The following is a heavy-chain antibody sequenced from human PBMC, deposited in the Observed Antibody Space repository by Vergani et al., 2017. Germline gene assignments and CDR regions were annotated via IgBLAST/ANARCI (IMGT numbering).Heavy chain of an antibody. D-gene: IGHD1-7*01. J-gene: IGHJ4*02. CDR3: ARSGGVPGTTEYYFDY. CDR1: GFTVSSNY. V-gene: IGHV3-21*01. CDR2: IRSSSSYI. Sequence: EVQLVESGGGLIQPGGSLRLSCAASGFTVSSNYMNWVRQAPGKGLEWVSSIRSSSSYIFYADSVKGRFTISRDNAKNSLYLQMNSLRAEDTAVYYCARSGGVPGTTEYYFDYWGQGTLVTVSS.